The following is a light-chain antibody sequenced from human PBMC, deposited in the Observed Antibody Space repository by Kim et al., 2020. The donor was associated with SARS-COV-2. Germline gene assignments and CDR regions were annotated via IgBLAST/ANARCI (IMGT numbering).Light chain of an antibody. V-gene: IGLV3-1*01. Sequence: SYELTQPPSVSVSPGQTASITCSGDKLGDKYACWYQQKPGQSPVLVIYQDTKRPSGIPERFSGSNSGNTATLTISGTQAMDEAYYYCQAWDSSTSVFCGG. CDR1: KLGDKY. J-gene: IGLJ2*01. CDR2: QDT. CDR3: QAWDSSTSV.